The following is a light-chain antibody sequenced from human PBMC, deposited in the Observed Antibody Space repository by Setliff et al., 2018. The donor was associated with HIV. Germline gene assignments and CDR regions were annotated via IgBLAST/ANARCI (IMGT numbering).Light chain of an antibody. V-gene: IGKV3-15*01. CDR2: AAS. CDR1: QSVRSN. J-gene: IGKJ5*01. CDR3: QQYNNWPPIT. Sequence: SPATLSVSPGERATLSCRASQSVRSNLAWYQQKPGQAPRLLIYAASTRATGIPARFSGSGSGTEFTLTISSLQSEDFGVYYCQQYNNWPPITFGQGTRLEIK.